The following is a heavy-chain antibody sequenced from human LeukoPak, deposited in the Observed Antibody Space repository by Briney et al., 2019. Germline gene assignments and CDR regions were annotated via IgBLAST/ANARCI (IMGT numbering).Heavy chain of an antibody. CDR3: ARGNILTGYSD. V-gene: IGHV3-13*04. Sequence: GGSLRLSCAASGFTFSNFDMHWVRHVTGEGLEWVSAIGNGGDTYYAGSVKGRFTISRENAKNSLYLQMNSLRAGDTAVYYCARGNILTGYSDWGRGTLVTGSS. CDR2: IGNGGDT. J-gene: IGHJ4*02. D-gene: IGHD3-9*01. CDR1: GFTFSNFD.